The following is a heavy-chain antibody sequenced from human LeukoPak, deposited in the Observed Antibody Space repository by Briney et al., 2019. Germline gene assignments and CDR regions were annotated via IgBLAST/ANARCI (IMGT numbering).Heavy chain of an antibody. Sequence: ASVKVSCKASGYTFTSYGISWVRQAPGQGLEWMGWISAYNGNTNYAQKLQGRVTMTTDTSTSTAYMELRSLRSDDTAVYYCARDLGSGSYYGGFDYWGQGTLVTVSS. CDR2: ISAYNGNT. D-gene: IGHD1-26*01. V-gene: IGHV1-18*01. CDR3: ARDLGSGSYYGGFDY. J-gene: IGHJ4*02. CDR1: GYTFTSYG.